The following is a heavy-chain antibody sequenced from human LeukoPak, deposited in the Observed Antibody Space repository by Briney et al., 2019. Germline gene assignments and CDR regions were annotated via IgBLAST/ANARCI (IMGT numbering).Heavy chain of an antibody. V-gene: IGHV4-30-4*08. CDR2: MYHSGST. Sequence: SLSLACSVYGGSLSSGDCSSGWIRQPPGKGLEWLGYMYHSGSTYYNPSLKSRVTISVDTSKNQFSLKLSSVTAADTAVYYLARDISGYQDFDYWGQGNLVTVSS. J-gene: IGHJ4*02. D-gene: IGHD3-22*01. CDR3: ARDISGYQDFDY. CDR1: GGSLSSGDCS.